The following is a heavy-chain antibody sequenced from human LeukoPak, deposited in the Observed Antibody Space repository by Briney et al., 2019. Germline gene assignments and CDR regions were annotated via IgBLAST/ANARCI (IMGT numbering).Heavy chain of an antibody. J-gene: IGHJ2*01. CDR2: INPNSGGT. CDR3: ARGPIHYYYDSSPNL. V-gene: IGHV1-2*06. CDR1: GYTFTGYY. Sequence: GASVKVSCKASGYTFTGYYMHWVRQAPGQGLEWMGRINPNSGGTNYAQKFQGRVTMTRDTSISTAYMELSRLRSDDTAVYYCARGPIHYYYDSSPNLWGRAPWSLSPQ. D-gene: IGHD3-22*01.